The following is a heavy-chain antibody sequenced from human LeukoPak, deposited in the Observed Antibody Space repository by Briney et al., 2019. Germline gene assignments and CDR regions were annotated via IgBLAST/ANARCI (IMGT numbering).Heavy chain of an antibody. D-gene: IGHD1-1*01. CDR1: GYTFTSYG. CDR3: ARGPRGWKGYWFDP. V-gene: IGHV1-8*02. Sequence: ASVKVSCKASGYTFTSYGISWVRQAPGQGLEWMGWMNPNSGNTGYAQKFQGRVTMTRNTSISTAYMELSSLRSEDTAVYYCARGPRGWKGYWFDPWGQGTLVTVSS. CDR2: MNPNSGNT. J-gene: IGHJ5*02.